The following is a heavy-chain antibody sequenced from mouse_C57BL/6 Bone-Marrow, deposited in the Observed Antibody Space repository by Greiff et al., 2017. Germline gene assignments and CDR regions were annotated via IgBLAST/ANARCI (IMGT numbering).Heavy chain of an antibody. CDR1: GYAFSSSW. V-gene: IGHV1-82*01. J-gene: IGHJ4*01. Sequence: QVQLPQSGPELVKPGASVKISCKASGYAFSSSWMNWVKQRPGKGLEWIGRIYPGDGDTNYNGKFKGKATLTADKSSSTAYMQLSSLTSEDSAVYVCAKKRNYDYAMDYWGQGTSVTVSS. CDR2: IYPGDGDT. D-gene: IGHD1-1*02. CDR3: AKKRNYDYAMDY.